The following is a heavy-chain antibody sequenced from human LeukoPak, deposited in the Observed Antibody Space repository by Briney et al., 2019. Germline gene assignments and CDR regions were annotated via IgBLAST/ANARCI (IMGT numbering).Heavy chain of an antibody. D-gene: IGHD3-16*01. J-gene: IGHJ3*02. CDR1: GFTFSSYA. CDR3: ARVYDYVGAFDI. V-gene: IGHV3-30-3*01. CDR2: MSYDGSNK. Sequence: PGRSLRLSCAACGFTFSSYAIHWVRQAPGQGLEWVAIMSYDGSNKYADFVKGRFTISRDNSKNTLYLQMNSRRAEDTAVYYCARVYDYVGAFDIWGQGTMVTVSS.